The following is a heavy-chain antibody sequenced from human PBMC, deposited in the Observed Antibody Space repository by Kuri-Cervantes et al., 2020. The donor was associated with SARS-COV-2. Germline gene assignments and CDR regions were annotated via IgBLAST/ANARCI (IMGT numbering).Heavy chain of an antibody. D-gene: IGHD2-15*01. J-gene: IGHJ4*02. CDR3: ARAISAWELPLHFDY. V-gene: IGHV1-2*02. CDR2: INPNSGGT. CDR1: GYTFTGYY. Sequence: ASVKVSCKASGYTFTGYYMHWVRQAPGQGLEWMGWINPNSGGTNYAQKFQGRVTMTRDTSISTAYMELSRLRSDDTAVYYCARAISAWELPLHFDYWGQGTLVTVSS.